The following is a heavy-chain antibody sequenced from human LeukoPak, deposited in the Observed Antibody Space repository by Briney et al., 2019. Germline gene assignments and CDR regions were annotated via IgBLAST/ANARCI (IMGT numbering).Heavy chain of an antibody. J-gene: IGHJ5*02. Sequence: SATLSLTCAVYGVSFSGYYLSWIRQPPGKGLEWIGEINHSGSTNYNPSLKSRVTISVVTSKNQFSLKLSSVTAADTAVYYCARGHRQQLVRRRFDPWGQGTLVTVSS. CDR1: GVSFSGYY. D-gene: IGHD6-13*01. CDR3: ARGHRQQLVRRRFDP. CDR2: INHSGST. V-gene: IGHV4-34*01.